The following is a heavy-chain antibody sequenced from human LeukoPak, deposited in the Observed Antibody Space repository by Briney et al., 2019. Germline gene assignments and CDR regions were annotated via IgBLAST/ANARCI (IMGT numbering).Heavy chain of an antibody. J-gene: IGHJ4*02. D-gene: IGHD5-18*01. V-gene: IGHV4-39*07. Sequence: PSETLSLTCTVSGGSISSSSYYWGWIRQPPGKGLEWIGSIYYSGSTYYSPSLKSRVTISVDTSKNQFSLKLSSVTAADTAVYYCARATAMVSPILPDYWGQGTLVTVSS. CDR3: ARATAMVSPILPDY. CDR1: GGSISSSSYY. CDR2: IYYSGST.